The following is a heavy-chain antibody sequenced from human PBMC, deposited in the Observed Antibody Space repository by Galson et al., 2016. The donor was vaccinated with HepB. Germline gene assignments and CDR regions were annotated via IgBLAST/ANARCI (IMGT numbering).Heavy chain of an antibody. V-gene: IGHV3-9*01. CDR1: GFSLAEYA. CDR2: ISWNSRTL. Sequence: SLRLSCAASGFSLAEYAIHWVRQAPGKGLEWVSGISWNSRTLGYADSVKGRFTISKDYAKNSLYLQMNSLRPEDTALYYCAKDKTSGYSSGWYYFDYWGQRTLVTVSS. CDR3: AKDKTSGYSSGWYYFDY. D-gene: IGHD6-19*01. J-gene: IGHJ4*02.